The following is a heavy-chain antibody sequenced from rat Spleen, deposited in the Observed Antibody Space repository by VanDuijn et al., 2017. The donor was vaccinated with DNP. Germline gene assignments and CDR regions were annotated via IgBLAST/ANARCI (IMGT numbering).Heavy chain of an antibody. CDR3: TTHYNNYVVGALDA. V-gene: IGHV5-31*01. CDR2: ITSSGGST. D-gene: IGHD1-10*01. CDR1: GFTFNNYW. J-gene: IGHJ4*01. Sequence: EVQLVESGGGLVQPGRSLILSCVTSGFTFNNYWMTWVRQVPGKGLEWVASITSSGGSTYYPDSVKGRFTISRDNAKSTLYLQMNSLRSEDTATYYCTTHYNNYVVGALDAWGQGTSVTVSS.